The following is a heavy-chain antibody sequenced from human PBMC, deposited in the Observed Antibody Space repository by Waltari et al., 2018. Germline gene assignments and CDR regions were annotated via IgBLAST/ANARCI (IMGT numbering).Heavy chain of an antibody. V-gene: IGHV3-7*01. CDR3: ARDEAYSSSWAYYYGMDV. CDR1: GFTFSRYW. J-gene: IGHJ6*02. D-gene: IGHD6-13*01. CDR2: IKQDGSEK. Sequence: EVQLVESGGGLVQPGGSLRLSCAASGFTFSRYWMSWVRQAPGKGLEWVANIKQDGSEKYYVDSVKGRFTISRDNAKNSLYLQMNSLRAEDTAVYYCARDEAYSSSWAYYYGMDVWGQGTTVTVSS.